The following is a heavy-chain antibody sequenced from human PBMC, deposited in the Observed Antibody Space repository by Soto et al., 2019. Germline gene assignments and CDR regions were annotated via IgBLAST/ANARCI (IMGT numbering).Heavy chain of an antibody. CDR2: IYYSGST. CDR3: ATNGGGWYDY. Sequence: QLQLQESGPGLVKPSETLFLTCTVSGGSISSSNYYWGWIRQPPGKGLECIGSIYYSGSTYYNSSLKSRITTSVDTAKHQFSLKLSSVSAADTAVYYCATNGGGWYDYWGQGTLVTVSS. CDR1: GGSISSSNYY. D-gene: IGHD6-19*01. V-gene: IGHV4-39*01. J-gene: IGHJ4*02.